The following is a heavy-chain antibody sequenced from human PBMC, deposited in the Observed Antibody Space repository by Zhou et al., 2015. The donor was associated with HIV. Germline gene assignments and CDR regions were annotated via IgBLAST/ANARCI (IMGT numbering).Heavy chain of an antibody. V-gene: IGHV1-2*02. CDR3: ARDRGGATRPGWRYFDL. Sequence: QVQLVQSGAEVKKPGASVKVSCKASGYTFTGYFMHWVRQAPGQGLEWMGWINPNSSGTTYAHKFEGRVTMTRDTSMTTVYMELSRLRSDDTAVYYCARDRGGATRPGWRYFDLWGRGTLVTVSS. CDR2: INPNSSGT. CDR1: GYTFTGYF. J-gene: IGHJ2*01. D-gene: IGHD3-16*01.